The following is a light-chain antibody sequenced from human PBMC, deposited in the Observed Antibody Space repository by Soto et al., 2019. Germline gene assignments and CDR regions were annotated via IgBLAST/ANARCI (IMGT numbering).Light chain of an antibody. CDR2: EVN. CDR1: SSDVGSYNL. V-gene: IGLV2-14*02. J-gene: IGLJ2*01. CDR3: SSYTSSSTLVV. Sequence: QSALTQPASVSGSPGQSITISCTGTSSDVGSYNLVSWYQQHPGKAPKLMIYEVNNRPSGVSNRFSGSKSGNTASLTISGLQAEDEADYYCSSYTSSSTLVVFGGGTKVTVL.